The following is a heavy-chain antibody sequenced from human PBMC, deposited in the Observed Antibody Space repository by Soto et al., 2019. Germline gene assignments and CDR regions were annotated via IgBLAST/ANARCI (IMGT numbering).Heavy chain of an antibody. D-gene: IGHD5-18*01. CDR2: IKQDGSEK. Sequence: PGGSLRLSCAASGFTFSSYWMSWVRQAPGKGLEWVANIKQDGSEKYYVDSVKGRFTISRDNAKNSLYLQMNSLRAEDTAVYYCARLRSAYSYGPELDYWGQGTLVTVSS. CDR3: ARLRSAYSYGPELDY. CDR1: GFTFSSYW. V-gene: IGHV3-7*05. J-gene: IGHJ4*02.